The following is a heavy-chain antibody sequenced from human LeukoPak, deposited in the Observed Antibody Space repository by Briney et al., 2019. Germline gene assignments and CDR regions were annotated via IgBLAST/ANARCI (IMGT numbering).Heavy chain of an antibody. D-gene: IGHD3-22*01. CDR3: ARGYYDNSGYYFPFDF. CDR2: ISSSSSYI. Sequence: TGGSLRLSCAASGFTFSSYSMNWVRQAPGKGLEWVSSISSSSSYIYYADSVKGRFTISRDNAKNSLYLQMNSLRAEDTAVYYCARGYYDNSGYYFPFDFWGQGTLATVSS. CDR1: GFTFSSYS. V-gene: IGHV3-21*01. J-gene: IGHJ4*02.